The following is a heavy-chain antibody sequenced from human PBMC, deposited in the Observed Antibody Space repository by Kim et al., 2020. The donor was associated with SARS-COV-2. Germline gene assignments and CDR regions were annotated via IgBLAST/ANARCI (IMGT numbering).Heavy chain of an antibody. J-gene: IGHJ4*02. CDR2: EK. Sequence: EKYYVDSVKGRFTISRDNAKNSLYLQMNSLRAEDTAVYYCAREGVYGSGDYWGQGTLVTVSS. D-gene: IGHD3-10*01. CDR3: AREGVYGSGDY. V-gene: IGHV3-7*01.